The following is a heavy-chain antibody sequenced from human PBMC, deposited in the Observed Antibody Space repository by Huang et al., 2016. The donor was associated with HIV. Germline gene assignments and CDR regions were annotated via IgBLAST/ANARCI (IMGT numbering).Heavy chain of an antibody. Sequence: QVQLVQSGAEVTKPGASTKVACKASGYTFPNDYIHWVRQAPGHGLDWMGIINPNTGATNYEQKCRGKVTMTRDTSTNTVYMELRSLRSQDTAMYYCVREKGITVMVETNYFDYWGPGSQVTVSS. V-gene: IGHV1-46*01. J-gene: IGHJ4*02. D-gene: IGHD3-22*01. CDR2: INPNTGAT. CDR3: VREKGITVMVETNYFDY. CDR1: GYTFPNDY.